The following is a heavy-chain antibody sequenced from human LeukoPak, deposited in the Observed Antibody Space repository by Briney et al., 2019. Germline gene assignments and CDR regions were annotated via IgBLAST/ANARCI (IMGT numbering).Heavy chain of an antibody. J-gene: IGHJ4*02. Sequence: SETLSLTCTVSGGSINTSHYFWGWIRQPPGKGLEWIGGIYYTGSTYYNPSLKSRVTMSIDTSKNQFSLKLSSVTAADTAVYYCARQGTMTAFNYWGQGTLVTVSS. CDR2: IYYTGST. V-gene: IGHV4-39*01. CDR1: GGSINTSHYF. D-gene: IGHD4-17*01. CDR3: ARQGTMTAFNY.